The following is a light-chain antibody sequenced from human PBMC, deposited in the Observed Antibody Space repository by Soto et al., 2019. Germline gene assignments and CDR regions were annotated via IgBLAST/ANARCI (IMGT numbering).Light chain of an antibody. J-gene: IGLJ2*01. CDR1: SSDVGGYNY. CDR2: EVS. V-gene: IGLV2-14*01. CDR3: SSYTSSTTLV. Sequence: QSALTQPASVSGSPGQSITISCTGTSSDVGGYNYVSWYQQHPGKVPKLVIFEVSNRPSGVSHRFSGSKSGNTASLTISGLQAEDEADYYCSSYTSSTTLVFGGGTQLTVL.